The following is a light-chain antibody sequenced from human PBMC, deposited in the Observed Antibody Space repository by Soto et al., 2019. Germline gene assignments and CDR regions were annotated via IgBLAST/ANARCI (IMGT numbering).Light chain of an antibody. J-gene: IGLJ2*01. CDR1: SSDVGGYNY. CDR3: SSYTSSSTRV. Sequence: QSALTQPASVSGSPGQSITISCTGNSSDVGGYNYVSWYQQHPGKAPKLMIYDVSNRPSGVSNRFSGSKSGNTASLTISGIQAEDEADYYCSSYTSSSTRVFGGGTKLTVL. V-gene: IGLV2-14*01. CDR2: DVS.